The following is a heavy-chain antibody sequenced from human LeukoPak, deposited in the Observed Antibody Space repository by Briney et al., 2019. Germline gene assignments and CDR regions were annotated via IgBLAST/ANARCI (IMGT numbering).Heavy chain of an antibody. V-gene: IGHV3-48*01. J-gene: IGHJ3*02. CDR1: GFTFSSYS. CDR3: ARGGFSGYDREAFDI. D-gene: IGHD5-12*01. CDR2: ITTSSSTI. Sequence: GGSLRLSCAASGFTFSSYSMNWVRQAPGKGLEWVSYITTSSSTIYYADSVKGRFAISRHSSKNTLYLQMNSLRAEDTAVYYCARGGFSGYDREAFDIWGQGTLITVSS.